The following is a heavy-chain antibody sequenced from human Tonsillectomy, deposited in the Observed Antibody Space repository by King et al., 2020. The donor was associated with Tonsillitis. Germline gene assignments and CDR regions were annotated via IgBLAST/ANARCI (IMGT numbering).Heavy chain of an antibody. D-gene: IGHD2-2*01. CDR2: ISSSSIYI. V-gene: IGHV3-11*05. J-gene: IGHJ5*02. CDR3: ARDLPGETNWFDP. CDR1: GFTFSDYY. Sequence: VQLVESGGGLVKPGGSLRLSCAASGFTFSDYYMSWIRQAPGKGLEWVSSISSSSIYIYYADSVKGRFTISRDNAKNSLHLQMNSLRAEDTAVYYCARDLPGETNWFDPWGQGTLVTVSS.